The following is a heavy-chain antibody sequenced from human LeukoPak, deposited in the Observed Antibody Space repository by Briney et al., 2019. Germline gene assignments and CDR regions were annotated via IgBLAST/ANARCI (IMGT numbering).Heavy chain of an antibody. V-gene: IGHV5-51*01. CDR2: IYPGESDT. D-gene: IGHD3-3*02. CDR3: ARRSAFEGILDY. J-gene: IGHJ4*02. CDR1: GYSFPSYG. Sequence: GEALELPCKGSGYSFPSYGLGWVRQMPGKGLEWMGIIYPGESDTRYSPSFQGQVTISADKSISTAYLQWSSLKASDTAMYYCARRSAFEGILDYWGQGTLVTVSS.